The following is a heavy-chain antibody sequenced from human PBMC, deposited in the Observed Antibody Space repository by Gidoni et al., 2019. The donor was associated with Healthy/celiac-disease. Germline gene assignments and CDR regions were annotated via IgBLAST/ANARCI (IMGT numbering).Heavy chain of an antibody. Sequence: QVQLVESGGGLVKPGGSLRLSCAASGFTFSAYYMSWIRQAPGKGLEWVSYISSSGSTIYYADSVKGRFTISRDNAKNSLYLQMNSLRAEDTAVYYCARELIVVVPAANSSPYYYYGMDVWGQGTTVTVSS. CDR3: ARELIVVVPAANSSPYYYYGMDV. CDR1: GFTFSAYY. D-gene: IGHD2-2*01. J-gene: IGHJ6*02. V-gene: IGHV3-11*01. CDR2: ISSSGSTI.